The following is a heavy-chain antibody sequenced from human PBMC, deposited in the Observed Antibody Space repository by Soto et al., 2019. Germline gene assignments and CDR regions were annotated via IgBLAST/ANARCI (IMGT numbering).Heavy chain of an antibody. Sequence: SETLSLTCTVSGGSISSSSYYWGWIRQPPGKGLEWIGSIYYSGSTYYNPSLKSRVTISVDTSKNQFSLKLSSVTAADTAVYYCASEGYYGSGSWPPFDYWGQGTLVTVS. V-gene: IGHV4-39*01. D-gene: IGHD3-10*01. J-gene: IGHJ4*02. CDR1: GGSISSSSYY. CDR2: IYYSGST. CDR3: ASEGYYGSGSWPPFDY.